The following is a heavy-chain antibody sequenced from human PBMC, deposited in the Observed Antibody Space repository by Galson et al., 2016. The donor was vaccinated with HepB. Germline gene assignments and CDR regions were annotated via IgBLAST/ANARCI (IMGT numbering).Heavy chain of an antibody. CDR3: ARGGDSGSSEYYYYYYMDV. CDR1: GFTFSGYT. Sequence: SLRLSCAASGFTFSGYTMNWVRQAPGKGLEWVSSISSSSNYIYYEDSVKGRFTISRDNAKNSLYLQMHSLRAEDTAVYYCARGGDSGSSEYYYYYYMDVWGKGTTVTVSS. J-gene: IGHJ6*03. CDR2: ISSSSNYI. V-gene: IGHV3-21*01. D-gene: IGHD2-15*01.